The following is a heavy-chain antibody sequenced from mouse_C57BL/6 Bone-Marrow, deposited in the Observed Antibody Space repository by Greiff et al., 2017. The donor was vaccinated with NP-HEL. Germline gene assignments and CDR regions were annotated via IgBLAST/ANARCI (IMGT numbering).Heavy chain of an antibody. D-gene: IGHD3-2*02. CDR1: GFTFSDYY. V-gene: IGHV5-16*01. CDR3: ARDRGSGLDFDY. J-gene: IGHJ2*01. CDR2: INYDGSST. Sequence: EVQRVESEGGLVQPGSSMKLSCTASGFTFSDYYMAWVRQVPEKGLEWVANINYDGSSTYYLDSLKSRFIISRDNAKNILYLQMSSLKSEDTATYYCARDRGSGLDFDYWGQGTTLTVSS.